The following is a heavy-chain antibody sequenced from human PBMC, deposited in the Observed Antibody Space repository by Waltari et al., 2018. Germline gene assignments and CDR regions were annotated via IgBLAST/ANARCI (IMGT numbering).Heavy chain of an antibody. J-gene: IGHJ4*02. CDR3: ARRGQTTVSYYFDY. Sequence: QVQLQESGPGLVKPSQTLSLICTVSGGSIISGDYYWSWIRQPPGKGLEWIGYIYHSGSTHYNPSLKSRVTISVDTSKNQFSLRLTSVTAADTAVYYCARRGQTTVSYYFDYWGQGTLVTVSP. CDR2: IYHSGST. V-gene: IGHV4-30-4*08. CDR1: GGSIISGDYY. D-gene: IGHD4-4*01.